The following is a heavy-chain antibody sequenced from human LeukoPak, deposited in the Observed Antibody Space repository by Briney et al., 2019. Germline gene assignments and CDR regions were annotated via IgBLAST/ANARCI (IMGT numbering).Heavy chain of an antibody. Sequence: SETLSLTCAVYGGSFSGYYWSWIRQPPGKGLEWIGEINHSGSTNYNPSLKSRVTISVDTSKNQFSLKLSSVTAADTAVYYCARTYYYDTIGYADAFDIWGQGTMVTVSS. J-gene: IGHJ3*02. CDR1: GGSFSGYY. CDR2: INHSGST. CDR3: ARTYYYDTIGYADAFDI. D-gene: IGHD3-22*01. V-gene: IGHV4-34*01.